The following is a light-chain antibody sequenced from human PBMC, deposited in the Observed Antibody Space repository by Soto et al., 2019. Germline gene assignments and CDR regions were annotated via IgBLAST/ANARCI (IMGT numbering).Light chain of an antibody. CDR2: GNS. CDR1: SSNIGAGYD. J-gene: IGLJ1*01. CDR3: QSYDSSLSGYV. V-gene: IGLV1-40*01. Sequence: HSVLTQPPSVSGAPGQRVTISCTGSSSNIGAGYDVHWYQQLPGTALKLLIFGNSNRPSGVPDRFSGSKSGTSASLAITGLQAEDEADYYCQSYDSSLSGYVFGTGTKLTVL.